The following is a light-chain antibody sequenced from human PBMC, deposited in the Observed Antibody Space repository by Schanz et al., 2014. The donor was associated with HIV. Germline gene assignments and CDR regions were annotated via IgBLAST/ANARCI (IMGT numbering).Light chain of an antibody. Sequence: EIVLTQSPGTLSLSAGERATLSCRASQSIRSSYLAWYQQKPGQAPRLLIFGASNRATGIPDRFSGSESGTDFNLTISRVEPEDYAVYYCQQYDSPPWTFGQGTKVDVK. V-gene: IGKV3-20*01. CDR1: QSIRSSY. CDR2: GAS. CDR3: QQYDSPPWT. J-gene: IGKJ1*01.